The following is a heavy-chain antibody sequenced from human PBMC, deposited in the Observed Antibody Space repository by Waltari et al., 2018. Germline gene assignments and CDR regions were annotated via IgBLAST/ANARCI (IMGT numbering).Heavy chain of an antibody. CDR1: GGSFSGYY. V-gene: IGHV4-34*01. J-gene: IGHJ6*03. CDR2: INHSGST. Sequence: QVQLQQWGAGLLKPSETLSLTCAVYGGSFSGYYWSWIRQPPGKGLEWIGEINHSGSTNYNPSLKSRVTISVDTSKNQFSLKLSSVTAADTAVYYCARDRWYYYGSGSSPGYYYMDVWGKGTTVTISS. D-gene: IGHD3-10*01. CDR3: ARDRWYYYGSGSSPGYYYMDV.